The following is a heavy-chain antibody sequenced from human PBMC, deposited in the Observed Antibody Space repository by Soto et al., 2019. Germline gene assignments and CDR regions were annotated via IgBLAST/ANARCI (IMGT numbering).Heavy chain of an antibody. CDR3: ARQASYWHGGGGWFDP. V-gene: IGHV3-13*01. CDR1: GFTFSAYD. J-gene: IGHJ5*02. CDR2: IGTLHDT. Sequence: EVQLVESGGGLVQPGGSLRLSCAASGFTFSAYDMHWVRQPTGKGLEWISAIGTLHDTYYPDSVKGRFTISRDNAKNPLYLQMNSLRAGDTAVYYCARQASYWHGGGGWFDPWGQGTLVTVSS. D-gene: IGHD2-8*02.